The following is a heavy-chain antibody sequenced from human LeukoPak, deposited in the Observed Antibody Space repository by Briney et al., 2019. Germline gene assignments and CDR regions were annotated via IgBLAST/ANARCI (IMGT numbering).Heavy chain of an antibody. Sequence: GGSLRLSCAASGFTFSNAWMSWVRQAPGKGLEWVGRIKSKTDGGTTDYAAPVKGRFTISRDDSKNTLYLQMNSLKTEDTAVYYCTTAWAGAMVRGAPLRYNWSDPWGQGTLVTVSS. D-gene: IGHD3-10*01. J-gene: IGHJ5*02. CDR1: GFTFSNAW. CDR3: TTAWAGAMVRGAPLRYNWSDP. V-gene: IGHV3-15*01. CDR2: IKSKTDGGTT.